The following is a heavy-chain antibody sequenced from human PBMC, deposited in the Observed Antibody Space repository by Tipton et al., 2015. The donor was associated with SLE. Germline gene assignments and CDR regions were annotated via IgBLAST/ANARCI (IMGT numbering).Heavy chain of an antibody. CDR1: GFSVSNNY. J-gene: IGHJ6*02. CDR2: ISSGVST. CDR3: ASVQSAGTSWWENDYYGMDV. D-gene: IGHD1-14*01. Sequence: SLRLSCAASGFSVSNNYMNWVRQAPGKGLEWVSSISSGVSTYYINSVRGRFTISRDNSKNTLYFQMNNLRTEDTAVYYCASVQSAGTSWWENDYYGMDVWGQGTTVIVAS. V-gene: IGHV3-53*05.